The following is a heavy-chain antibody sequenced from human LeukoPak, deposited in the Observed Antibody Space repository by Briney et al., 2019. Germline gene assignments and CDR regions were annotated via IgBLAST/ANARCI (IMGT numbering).Heavy chain of an antibody. J-gene: IGHJ4*02. CDR3: AKGGYYGSGINTGFDY. V-gene: IGHV3-43D*03. CDR2: ISWDGRNT. Sequence: GGSLRLSCAASGFTFDDYAMHWVRQAPGKGLEWVSLISWDGRNTYYAGSVKGRFTVSRDNSKNSLYMQMNSLRAEDTALYYCAKGGYYGSGINTGFDYWGQGTLVTVSS. CDR1: GFTFDDYA. D-gene: IGHD3-10*01.